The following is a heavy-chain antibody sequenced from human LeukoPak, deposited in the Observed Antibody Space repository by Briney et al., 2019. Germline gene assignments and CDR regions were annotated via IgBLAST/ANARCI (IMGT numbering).Heavy chain of an antibody. V-gene: IGHV3-30*09. CDR2: ISYYGNNK. D-gene: IGHD1-14*01. CDR1: GFILSDFA. CDR3: VREDHGEYYFDY. J-gene: IGHJ4*02. Sequence: GGSLRLSRAASGFILSDFAMHWVRRAAGKGREGGAVISYYGNNKYYANSGKGRFDISRENTRKTTYRQMNSLSPEDAAVYSCVREDHGEYYFDYWGQGTPVTVSS.